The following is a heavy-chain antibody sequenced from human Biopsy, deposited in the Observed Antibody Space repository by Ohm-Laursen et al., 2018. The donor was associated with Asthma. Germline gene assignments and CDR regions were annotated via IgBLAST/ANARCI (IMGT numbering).Heavy chain of an antibody. J-gene: IGHJ4*02. CDR1: RFTYE. CDR2: ISYDGSSI. CDR3: AREGVAGTHIED. D-gene: IGHD6-19*01. Sequence: SLRLSCTASRFTYEMHWVRQAPGKGLEWVAVISYDGSSIYYADSVKGRFTITRDNSKNTLSLQMNSLTAEDTAVYYCAREGVAGTHIEDWGQGTLVTVSS. V-gene: IGHV3-30-3*01.